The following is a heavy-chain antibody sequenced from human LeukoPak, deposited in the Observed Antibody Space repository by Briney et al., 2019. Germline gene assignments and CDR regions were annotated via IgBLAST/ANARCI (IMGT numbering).Heavy chain of an antibody. CDR1: GFTFSTYV. CDR3: AKGRNGDNVAEAADI. CDR2: ITGPGDVT. Sequence: PGGSLRLSCAASGFTFSTYVMSWVRQPPGKGLEWVSTITGPGDVTQYADSVKGRFTISRDNSKNTLYLQMNGLRGEDTAVYYCAKGRNGDNVAEAADIWGQGTMVTVSS. D-gene: IGHD4-17*01. V-gene: IGHV3-23*01. J-gene: IGHJ3*02.